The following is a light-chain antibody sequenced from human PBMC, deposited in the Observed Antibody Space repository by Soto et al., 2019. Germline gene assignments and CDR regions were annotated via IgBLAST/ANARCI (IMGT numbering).Light chain of an antibody. CDR2: DSS. J-gene: IGKJ1*01. CDR3: QKYNIAPSWT. V-gene: IGKV1-27*01. CDR1: QSVRNW. Sequence: DIQMTQSPSTLSASVGDRVTITCRASQSVRNWLAWYQQKPGRAPQLLIYDSSTLEPGVPSRFSGSGSGTDFTPTISSLQPEDVATYYCQKYNIAPSWTFGQGTKVDIK.